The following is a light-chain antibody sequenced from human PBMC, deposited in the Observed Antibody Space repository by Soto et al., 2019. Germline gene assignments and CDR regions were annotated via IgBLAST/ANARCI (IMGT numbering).Light chain of an antibody. CDR2: GAS. CDR1: QSVSNNY. CDR3: QQFSRYPLT. V-gene: IGKV3-20*01. J-gene: IGKJ4*01. Sequence: EIVLTQSPATLSLSPGERATLSCRASQSVSNNYLAWYQQKPGQAPRLLIYGASNRATGIPDRFSGSGSGTDFTLTISRLEPEDFAVYYCQQFSRYPLTFGGGTKVDIK.